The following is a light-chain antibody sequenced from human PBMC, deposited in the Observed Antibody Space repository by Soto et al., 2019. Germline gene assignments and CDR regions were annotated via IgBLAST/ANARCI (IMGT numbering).Light chain of an antibody. CDR1: QSVSSN. CDR3: QQYNKWRT. J-gene: IGKJ1*01. V-gene: IGKV3-15*01. Sequence: IVMTPSPATPSVSPGERAPLSCRASQSVSSNLAWYQQKPGQAPRLLIYGASTRATGIPARISGSGSGTEFTLTITSLQSEDFAVYYCQQYNKWRTFGQGTKVDIK. CDR2: GAS.